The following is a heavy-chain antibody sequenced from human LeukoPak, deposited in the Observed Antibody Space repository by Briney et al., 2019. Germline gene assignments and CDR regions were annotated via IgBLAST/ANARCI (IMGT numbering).Heavy chain of an antibody. CDR1: GGSISSGDYY. J-gene: IGHJ4*02. CDR2: IYYSGST. Sequence: SQTLSLTCTVSGGSISSGDYYWSWIRQPPGKGLEWIGYIYYSGSTYYNPSLKSRVTISVDTSKNQFSLKLSSVTAADTAVYYCARVNTIFGVVITPFDYWGQGTLVTVSS. V-gene: IGHV4-30-4*08. CDR3: ARVNTIFGVVITPFDY. D-gene: IGHD3-3*01.